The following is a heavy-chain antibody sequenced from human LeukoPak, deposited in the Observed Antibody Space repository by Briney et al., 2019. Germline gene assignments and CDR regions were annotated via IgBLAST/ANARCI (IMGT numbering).Heavy chain of an antibody. CDR3: AREGAGARSLDY. CDR1: GGSISDYY. D-gene: IGHD1-26*01. Sequence: SETLSLTCTVSGGSISDYYWSWIRQPAGKGLEWVGRIYTSGRTNYNPSLKSRVTMSVDTSKNQFSLKLSSVTAADTAVYYCAREGAGARSLDYWGQGYLVTVSS. CDR2: IYTSGRT. V-gene: IGHV4-4*07. J-gene: IGHJ4*02.